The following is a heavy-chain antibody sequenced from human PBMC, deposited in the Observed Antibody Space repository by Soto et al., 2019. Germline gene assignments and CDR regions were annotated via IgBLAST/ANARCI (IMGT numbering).Heavy chain of an antibody. CDR2: IKEDGSEK. J-gene: IGHJ5*01. CDR3: TRYDSVTNWCDS. V-gene: IGHV3-7*01. Sequence: EVQLVESGGGLVQPGGSLRLSCAASGFTFSRYWMSWVRQAPGKGLEWVANIKEDGSEKYYADSVKGRFTISRDNGKNSLSLQMNSLRAEDTAVYYCTRYDSVTNWCDSWGQGTQVTVSS. CDR1: GFTFSRYW. D-gene: IGHD2-15*01.